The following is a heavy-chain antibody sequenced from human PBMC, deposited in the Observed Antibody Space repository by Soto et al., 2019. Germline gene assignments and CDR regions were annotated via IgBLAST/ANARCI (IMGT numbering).Heavy chain of an antibody. D-gene: IGHD1-26*01. J-gene: IGHJ4*02. CDR1: GDSINNGGHY. CDR3: ARSAVGATKSGFDS. V-gene: IGHV4-31*03. Sequence: LSLTCNVSGDSINNGGHYWSWIRQLPGKGLEWIGFIYYSGTTYYNPSLKSRVTMSVHTSKIQFSLNLSAVTAADTAVYYCARSAVGATKSGFDSWGQGTQVTVSS. CDR2: IYYSGTT.